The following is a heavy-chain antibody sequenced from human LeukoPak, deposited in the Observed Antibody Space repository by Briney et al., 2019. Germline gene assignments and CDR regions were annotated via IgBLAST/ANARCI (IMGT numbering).Heavy chain of an antibody. D-gene: IGHD2-15*01. CDR1: GYTFTSYY. V-gene: IGHV1-46*01. Sequence: ASVKVSCKASGYTFTSYYMHWVRQAPGQGLEWMGIINPSGGSTSYAQKFQGRVTMTRDTSTSTVYMELSSLRSEDTAVYYCARDQGRVVVVVAALDYWGQGTLVTVSS. CDR2: INPSGGST. CDR3: ARDQGRVVVVVAALDY. J-gene: IGHJ4*02.